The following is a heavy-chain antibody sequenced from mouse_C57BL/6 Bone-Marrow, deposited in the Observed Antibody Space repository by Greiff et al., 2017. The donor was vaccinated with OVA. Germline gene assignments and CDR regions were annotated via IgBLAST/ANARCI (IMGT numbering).Heavy chain of an antibody. J-gene: IGHJ3*01. CDR2: INPSSGYT. CDR3: ARSLPFYYYGSSLWCAY. D-gene: IGHD1-1*01. CDR1: GYTFTSYW. Sequence: QVQLQQSGAELAKPGASVKLSCKASGYTFTSYWMHWVKQRPGQGLEWIGYINPSSGYTKYNQKFKDKATLTADKSSSTAYMQLSSLTYEDSAVYYCARSLPFYYYGSSLWCAYWGQGTLVTVSA. V-gene: IGHV1-7*01.